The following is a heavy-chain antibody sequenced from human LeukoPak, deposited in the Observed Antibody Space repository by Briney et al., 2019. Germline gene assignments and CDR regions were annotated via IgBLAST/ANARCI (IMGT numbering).Heavy chain of an antibody. V-gene: IGHV3-23*01. D-gene: IGHD6-13*01. CDR2: ITGSGGDT. J-gene: IGHJ6*02. Sequence: TGGSLRLSCAASGFTFNNYAMSWVRQAPGKVLEWVSAITGSGGDTYHADSVKGRFTISRDNAKNSLYLQMNSLRAEDTAVYYCARLAAAGQYYYYGMDVWGQGTTVTVSS. CDR3: ARLAAAGQYYYYGMDV. CDR1: GFTFNNYA.